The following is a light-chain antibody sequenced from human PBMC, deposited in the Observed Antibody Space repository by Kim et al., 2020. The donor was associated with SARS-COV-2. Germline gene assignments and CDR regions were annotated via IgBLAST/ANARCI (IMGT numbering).Light chain of an antibody. Sequence: PGQTARITCSGDALPEQYAFWYQQKPGQAPVLLIYKDSERPSGIPERFSGSNSGTTVTLTISGVQAEDEADYYCQSADSSGAYRGVFGGGTQLTVL. CDR2: KDS. J-gene: IGLJ3*02. CDR1: ALPEQY. V-gene: IGLV3-25*03. CDR3: QSADSSGAYRGV.